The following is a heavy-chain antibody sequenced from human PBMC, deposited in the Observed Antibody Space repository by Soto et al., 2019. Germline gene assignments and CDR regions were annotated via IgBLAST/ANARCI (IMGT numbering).Heavy chain of an antibody. CDR3: AKGGQLVSLLYSFDD. CDR2: ISGSGGST. D-gene: IGHD6-6*01. J-gene: IGHJ4*02. CDR1: GFTFSSSA. V-gene: IGHV3-23*01. Sequence: GGSLRLSCAASGFTFSSSAMSLVRQAPGKGLEWVSAISGSGGSTYYADSVKGRFTLPRDNSKNTLYLQLNSLRAEDTAVYYCAKGGQLVSLLYSFDDWGQGTRVTVSS.